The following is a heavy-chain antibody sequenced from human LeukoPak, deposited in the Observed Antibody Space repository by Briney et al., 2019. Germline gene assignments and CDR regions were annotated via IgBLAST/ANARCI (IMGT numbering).Heavy chain of an antibody. Sequence: GASVKLSCKASGYTFTGYYMHWVRQAPGQGLEWMGWINPNSGGTNYAQKFQGRVTMTRDTSISTAYMELSRLRSDDTAVYYCARDSGYSSSWYLPYFDYWGQGTLVTVSS. V-gene: IGHV1-2*02. CDR2: INPNSGGT. CDR3: ARDSGYSSSWYLPYFDY. D-gene: IGHD6-13*01. J-gene: IGHJ4*02. CDR1: GYTFTGYY.